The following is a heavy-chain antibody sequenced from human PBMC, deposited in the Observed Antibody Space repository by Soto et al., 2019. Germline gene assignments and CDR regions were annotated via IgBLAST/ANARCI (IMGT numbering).Heavy chain of an antibody. CDR3: GRGRSGQIVVLY. CDR1: GYTFTGHY. CDR2: IGPESGAT. J-gene: IGHJ4*01. D-gene: IGHD1-26*01. Sequence: ASVKVSCKASGYTFTGHYIHWVRQAPEQGPEWMGEIGPESGATRYAQKFQGRVTMTRDMSITTVYMELNNLSPDDTAVYYCGRGRSGQIVVLYWGHVTPVTVS. V-gene: IGHV1-2*02.